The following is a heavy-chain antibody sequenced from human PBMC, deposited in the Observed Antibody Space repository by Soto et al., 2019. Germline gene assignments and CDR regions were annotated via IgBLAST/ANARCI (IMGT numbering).Heavy chain of an antibody. CDR2: ISAYNGNT. D-gene: IGHD3-10*01. V-gene: IGHV1-18*01. J-gene: IGHJ6*03. CDR1: GYTFTSYG. CDR3: ATRAPNMARGVRYYYYYMDV. Sequence: ASVKVSCKASGYTFTSYGISWVRQAPGQGLEWMGWISAYNGNTNYAQKLQGRVTMTTDTPTSTAYMELSSLRSDDTAVYYCATRAPNMARGVRYYYYYMDVWGKGTTVSVSS.